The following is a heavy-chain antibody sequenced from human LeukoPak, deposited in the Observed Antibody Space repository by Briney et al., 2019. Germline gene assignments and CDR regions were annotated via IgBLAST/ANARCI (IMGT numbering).Heavy chain of an antibody. J-gene: IGHJ4*02. Sequence: PAASVKVSCQASGYTLTGYYMHWVRQAPGQGLEWMGWINPNSGGTNYAQKFQGRVTMTRDTSISTAYMELSRLRSDDTAVYYCARERTAIPFDYWGQGTLVTVSS. CDR3: ARERTAIPFDY. V-gene: IGHV1-2*02. D-gene: IGHD2-21*02. CDR1: GYTLTGYY. CDR2: INPNSGGT.